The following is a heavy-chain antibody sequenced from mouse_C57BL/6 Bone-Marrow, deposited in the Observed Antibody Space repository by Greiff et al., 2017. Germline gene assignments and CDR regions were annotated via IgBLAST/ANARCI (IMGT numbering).Heavy chain of an antibody. Sequence: QVQLQQPGAELVKPGASVKLSCKASGYTFTSYWLHWVKQRPGQGLEWIGMIHPNSGSTNYNEKFKSKATLTVAKSSSTAYMQLSSLTSEGSAVYYCANDYDGVWYFEVWGTGTTVTVSS. CDR2: IHPNSGST. V-gene: IGHV1-64*01. CDR1: GYTFTSYW. D-gene: IGHD2-4*01. J-gene: IGHJ1*03. CDR3: ANDYDGVWYFEV.